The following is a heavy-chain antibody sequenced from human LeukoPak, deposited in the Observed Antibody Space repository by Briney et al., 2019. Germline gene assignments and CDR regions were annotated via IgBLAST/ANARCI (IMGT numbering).Heavy chain of an antibody. D-gene: IGHD3-10*02. CDR2: IYSDDTT. CDR3: AELGITMIGGV. Sequence: QSGGSLRLSCAVSGFTVSGNYMSWIRQGPGKGLEWVSLIYSDDTTLYADSVKGRFTISRDNSKNTLYLQMNSLRAEDTAVYYCAELGITMIGGVWGKGTTVTISS. CDR1: GFTVSGNY. V-gene: IGHV3-53*05. J-gene: IGHJ6*04.